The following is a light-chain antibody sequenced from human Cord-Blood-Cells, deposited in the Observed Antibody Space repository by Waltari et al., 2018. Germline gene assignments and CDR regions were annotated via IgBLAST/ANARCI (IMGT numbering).Light chain of an antibody. J-gene: IGKJ2*01. CDR1: QSIRSN. Sequence: DIQMTQSSSSLFASVGDRATITFWASQSIRSNLNGYQQIPGKAPKLRIYAASRLQSGVPSRFSGSGSGNDVTLTSSSLQPEDFATYYCQQSYSTPYTSGQRTKLEIK. V-gene: IGKV1-39*01. CDR2: AAS. CDR3: QQSYSTPYT.